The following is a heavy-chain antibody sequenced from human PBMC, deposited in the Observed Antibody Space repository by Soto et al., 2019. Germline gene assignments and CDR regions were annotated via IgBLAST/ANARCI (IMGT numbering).Heavy chain of an antibody. J-gene: IGHJ4*02. CDR2: ISYDGSTK. Sequence: QVQLVESGGGVVQPGRSLRLSCAASGFIFSSYPMHWVRQAPGKGLEWVAVISYDGSTKYYADSVKGRFTMSRDNSKNTLYLQMNGLRPEDTAVYYCGCGYYITYWGQGTLVTVSS. CDR3: GCGYYITY. V-gene: IGHV3-30-3*01. CDR1: GFIFSSYP. D-gene: IGHD5-12*01.